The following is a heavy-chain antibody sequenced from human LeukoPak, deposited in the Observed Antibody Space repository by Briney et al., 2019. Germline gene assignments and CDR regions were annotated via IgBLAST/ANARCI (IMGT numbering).Heavy chain of an antibody. CDR3: ARRYSGSYFS. CDR2: NYYSGST. Sequence: SETLSLTCTVSGYSISSGYYWGWIRQPPGKGLEWIGSNYYSGSTYYNPSLKSRVTISVDTSKNQFSLKLSSVTAADTAVYYCARRYSGSYFSWGQGTLVTVSS. CDR1: GYSISSGYY. V-gene: IGHV4-38-2*02. D-gene: IGHD1-26*01. J-gene: IGHJ4*02.